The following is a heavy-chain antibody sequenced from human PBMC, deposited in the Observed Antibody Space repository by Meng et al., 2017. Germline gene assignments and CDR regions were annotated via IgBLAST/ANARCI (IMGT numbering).Heavy chain of an antibody. CDR1: GFSLSTSGVG. V-gene: IGHV2-5*02. Sequence: QTTLQESGPPLVNPTQTLTLTCTFSGFSLSTSGVGVGWIRQPPGKALELLALIYWDDDKRYSPSLKSRLTIIKDTSKNQVVLTMTNMDPVDTATYYCAHRRGDSREGWFDPWGQGTLVTVSS. D-gene: IGHD2-21*02. CDR2: IYWDDDK. CDR3: AHRRGDSREGWFDP. J-gene: IGHJ5*02.